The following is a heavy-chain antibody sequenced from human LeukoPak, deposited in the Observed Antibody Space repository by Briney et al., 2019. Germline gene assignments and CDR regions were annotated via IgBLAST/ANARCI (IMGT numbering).Heavy chain of an antibody. Sequence: SETLSLTCTVSGGSISDYYWSWIRQPPGKALEWIGYIYYTGTTKYNPSLKSRATISLDTSKNQFSLKLTSVTAADTALFFCARGYDIDVWGQGTTVTVSS. V-gene: IGHV4-59*01. CDR1: GGSISDYY. CDR3: ARGYDIDV. CDR2: IYYTGTT. J-gene: IGHJ6*02.